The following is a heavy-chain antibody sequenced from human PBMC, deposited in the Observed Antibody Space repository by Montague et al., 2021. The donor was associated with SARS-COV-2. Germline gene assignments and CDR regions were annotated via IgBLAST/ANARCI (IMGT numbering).Heavy chain of an antibody. CDR3: AKVGRDLFCFWELNV. CDR1: GSTFHEYA. J-gene: IGHJ4*02. D-gene: IGHD3-10*01. V-gene: IGHV3-9*01. Sequence: SLRLSCAASGSTFHEYAILWVRQAPGKGLEWVSGISWTSGKINYAASVQGRFTTSRDNVDKSVSLQMNRLRVEDTAIYYCAKVGRDLFCFWELNVWGQGALVTVSS. CDR2: ISWTSGKI.